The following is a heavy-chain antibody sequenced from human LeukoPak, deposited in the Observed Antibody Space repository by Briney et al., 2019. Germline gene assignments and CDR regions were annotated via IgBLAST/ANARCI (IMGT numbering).Heavy chain of an antibody. V-gene: IGHV3-30*02. CDR2: IRYDGSNK. CDR3: AKDPSRGYSYGPKGYMDV. CDR1: GFTFSSYG. D-gene: IGHD5-18*01. J-gene: IGHJ6*03. Sequence: PGGSLRLSCAASGFTFSSYGMHWVRQAPGKGPEWVAFIRYDGSNKYYADSVKGRFTISRDNSKNTLYLQMNSLRAEDTAVYYCAKDPSRGYSYGPKGYMDVWGKGTTVTVSS.